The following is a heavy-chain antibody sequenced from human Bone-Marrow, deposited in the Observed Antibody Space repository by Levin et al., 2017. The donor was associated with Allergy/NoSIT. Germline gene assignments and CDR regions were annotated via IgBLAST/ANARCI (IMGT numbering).Heavy chain of an antibody. D-gene: IGHD6-13*01. CDR1: GFNFRSFW. Sequence: GGSLRLSCAASGFNFRSFWMGWVRQAPGKGLEWVANIKQDGSEEYYVDSVRGRFTISRDNFKNSPYLQMNSLRADDTALYFCARIPASSSWYFYLWGQGTLVTVSS. J-gene: IGHJ4*02. V-gene: IGHV3-7*05. CDR2: IKQDGSEE. CDR3: ARIPASSSWYFYL.